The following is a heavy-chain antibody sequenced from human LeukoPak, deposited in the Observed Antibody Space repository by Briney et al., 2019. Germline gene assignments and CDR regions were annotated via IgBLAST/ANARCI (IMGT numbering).Heavy chain of an antibody. J-gene: IGHJ4*02. CDR1: GFSFIETW. CDR2: GKSNIEGGTT. Sequence: GGSLRLSCAASGFSFIETWMSWVRQGPGKGLEWGGRGKSNIEGGTTDYSAPVKGRFSMSRDEQKTRVFLQMNSLTTEDTAMYYCTTAALFYDRSGYPPFDSWGQGTLVTVSS. CDR3: TTAALFYDRSGYPPFDS. D-gene: IGHD3-22*01. V-gene: IGHV3-15*01.